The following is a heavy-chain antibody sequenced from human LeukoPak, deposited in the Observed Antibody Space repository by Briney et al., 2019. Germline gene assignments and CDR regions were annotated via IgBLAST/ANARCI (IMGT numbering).Heavy chain of an antibody. Sequence: PGGSLRLSCAASEFTFSSYSMNWVRQAPGKGLKWVSYITNSGNSKSYADSVKGRFTISRDNSKNTLYLQMNSLRAEDTAVYYCAREGDTPYYFDYWGQGTLVTVSS. CDR2: ITNSGNSK. V-gene: IGHV3-48*01. CDR1: EFTFSSYS. D-gene: IGHD2-21*02. CDR3: AREGDTPYYFDY. J-gene: IGHJ4*02.